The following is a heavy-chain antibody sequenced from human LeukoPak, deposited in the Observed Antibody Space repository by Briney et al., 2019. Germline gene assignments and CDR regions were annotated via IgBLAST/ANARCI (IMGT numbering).Heavy chain of an antibody. J-gene: IGHJ6*03. Sequence: ASVKVSCKASGYTFTGYYMHWVRQAPGQGFEWMGWINPNSGGTNYAQKFPGRVTMTRDTSISTAYMELSRLRSDDTAVYYCARWGEGWVRGVIITYYYYYYMDDWGKGTTVTVSS. CDR1: GYTFTGYY. CDR3: ARWGEGWVRGVIITYYYYYYMDD. D-gene: IGHD3-10*01. CDR2: INPNSGGT. V-gene: IGHV1-2*02.